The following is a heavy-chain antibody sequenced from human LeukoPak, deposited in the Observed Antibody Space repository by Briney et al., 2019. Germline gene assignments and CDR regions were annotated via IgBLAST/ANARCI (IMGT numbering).Heavy chain of an antibody. CDR2: IKEDGSEK. V-gene: IGHV3-7*03. CDR3: AREEL. D-gene: IGHD1-26*01. CDR1: GFTFWSYW. J-gene: IGHJ4*02. Sequence: GGSLRLSCAASGFTFWSYWMSWVRQAPGKGLEWVANIKEDGSEKYYVDSVKGRFTISRDSAKNSLYLQMNSLRAEDTAVYYCAREELWGQGTLVTVSS.